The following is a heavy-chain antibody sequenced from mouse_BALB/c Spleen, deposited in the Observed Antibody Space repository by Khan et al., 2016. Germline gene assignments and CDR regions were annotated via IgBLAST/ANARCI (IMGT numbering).Heavy chain of an antibody. CDR2: ISYSGDT. CDR3: AREDYSWFAY. CDR1: GYSITSDYA. J-gene: IGHJ3*01. D-gene: IGHD1-1*02. Sequence: EVQLQESGPGLVKPSQSLSLTCTVTGYSITSDYAWNWIRQFPGNKLVWLGYISYSGDTHYNPSLTSRISLTRDTSKNQFFLQLNSVTAEDTATYYCAREDYSWFAYWGQGTLVTVSA. V-gene: IGHV3-2*02.